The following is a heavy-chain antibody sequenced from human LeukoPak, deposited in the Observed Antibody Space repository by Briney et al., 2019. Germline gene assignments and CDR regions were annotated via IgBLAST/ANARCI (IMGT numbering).Heavy chain of an antibody. Sequence: NPSETLSLTCTVSGGSISSSSYYWGWIRQPPGKGLEWIGSIYYSGSTYYNPSLKSRVTISVDTSKNQFSLKLSSVTAADTAVYYCARAVSSTRGPEGWYYYYYMDVWGKGTTVTVSS. CDR1: GGSISSSSYY. V-gene: IGHV4-39*07. CDR3: ARAVSSTRGPEGWYYYYYMDV. CDR2: IYYSGST. D-gene: IGHD6-13*01. J-gene: IGHJ6*03.